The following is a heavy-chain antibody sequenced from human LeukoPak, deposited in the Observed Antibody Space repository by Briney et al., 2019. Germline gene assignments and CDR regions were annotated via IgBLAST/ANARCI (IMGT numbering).Heavy chain of an antibody. CDR2: IYTSGNT. Sequence: PSETLSLTCTVSGGSISGYYWSWIRQPPGKGLEWIGYIYTSGNTNFNPSLKSRVTISVDTSKNQFSLKLSSVTAADTAVYYCARQSCRSTACWNLLDYWGQGTLVTVSS. CDR3: ARQSCRSTACWNLLDY. V-gene: IGHV4-4*09. CDR1: GGSISGYY. D-gene: IGHD2-2*01. J-gene: IGHJ4*02.